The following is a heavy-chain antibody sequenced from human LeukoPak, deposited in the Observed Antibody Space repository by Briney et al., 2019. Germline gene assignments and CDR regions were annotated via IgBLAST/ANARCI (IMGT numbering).Heavy chain of an antibody. D-gene: IGHD2-15*01. CDR3: ARVKVDRDAFDI. V-gene: IGHV3-33*01. CDR1: GFTFSSYG. CDR2: IWYDGSNK. J-gene: IGHJ3*02. Sequence: GGSLRLSCAASGFTFSSYGMHWVRQAPGKGLEWVAVIWYDGSNKYYADSVKGRFTISRDNSKNTLYLQINSLRAEDTAVYYCARVKVDRDAFDIWGQGTVVTVSS.